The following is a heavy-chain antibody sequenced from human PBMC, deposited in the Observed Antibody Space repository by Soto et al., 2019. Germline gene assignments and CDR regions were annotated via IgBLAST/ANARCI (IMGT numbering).Heavy chain of an antibody. V-gene: IGHV3-9*01. CDR2: ISWNSGSI. Sequence: GGSLRLSCAASGFTFDDYAMHWVRQAPGKGLEWVSGISWNSGSIGYADSVKGRFTISRDNAKNSLYLQMNSLRAEDTALYYCVSRWFDPWGQGTLVTVSS. CDR1: GFTFDDYA. J-gene: IGHJ5*02. CDR3: VSRWFDP.